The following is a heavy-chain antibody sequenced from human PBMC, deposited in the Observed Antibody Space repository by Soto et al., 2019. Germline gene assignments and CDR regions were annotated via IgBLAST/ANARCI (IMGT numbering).Heavy chain of an antibody. J-gene: IGHJ6*01. D-gene: IGHD3-3*01. Sequence: PSETLSLTCTVSGGSISSSSYYWGWIRQPPGKGLEWIGSIYYSGSTYYNPSLKSRVTISVDTSKNQFSLKLSSVTAADTAVYYCASLLTLLGYYVPYYYYGMDVWGQGTTVTVSP. CDR3: ASLLTLLGYYVPYYYYGMDV. CDR1: GGSISSSSYY. V-gene: IGHV4-39*01. CDR2: IYYSGST.